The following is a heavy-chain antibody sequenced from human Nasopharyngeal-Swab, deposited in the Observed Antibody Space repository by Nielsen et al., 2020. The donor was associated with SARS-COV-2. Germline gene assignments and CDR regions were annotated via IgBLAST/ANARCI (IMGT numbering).Heavy chain of an antibody. CDR2: ISGSGGST. V-gene: IGHV3-23*01. Sequence: GESLKISCAASGFTFSSYAMSWVRQAPGKGLEWVSAISGSGGSTYYADSGKGRFTISRDNSKNTLYLQMNSMRAEDTAVYYCAKDDRRSQWLVDYYYGMDVWGQGTTVTVSS. CDR3: AKDDRRSQWLVDYYYGMDV. CDR1: GFTFSSYA. D-gene: IGHD6-19*01. J-gene: IGHJ6*02.